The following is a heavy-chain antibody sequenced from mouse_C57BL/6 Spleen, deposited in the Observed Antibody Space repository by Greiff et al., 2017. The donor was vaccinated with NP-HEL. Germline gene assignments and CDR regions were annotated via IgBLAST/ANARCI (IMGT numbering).Heavy chain of an antibody. V-gene: IGHV1-81*01. CDR1: GYTFTSYG. J-gene: IGHJ2*01. CDR2: IYPRSGNT. Sequence: QVQVVESGAELARPGASVKLSCKASGYTFTSYGISWVKQRTGQGLEWIGEIYPRSGNTYYNEKFKGKATLTADKSSSTAYMELRSLTSEDSAVYFCAREEEGNFDYWGQGTTLTVSS. CDR3: AREEEGNFDY.